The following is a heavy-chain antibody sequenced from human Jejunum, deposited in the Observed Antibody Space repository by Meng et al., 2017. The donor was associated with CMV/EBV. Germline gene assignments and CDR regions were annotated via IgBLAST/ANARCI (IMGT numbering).Heavy chain of an antibody. V-gene: IGHV3-7*01. J-gene: IGHJ3*02. D-gene: IGHD1-1*01. Sequence: SCADSGFPFCIRWMSWVRQPPGKGPEWVASIKPDGSEIQYVGSLRGRFTVSRDNARKSLYLQMNSLTAEDTAVYYCASGNDFNIWGQGTLVTVSS. CDR3: ASGNDFNI. CDR1: GFPFCIRW. CDR2: IKPDGSEI.